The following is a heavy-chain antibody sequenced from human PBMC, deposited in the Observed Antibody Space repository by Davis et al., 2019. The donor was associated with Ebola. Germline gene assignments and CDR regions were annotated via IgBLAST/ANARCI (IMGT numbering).Heavy chain of an antibody. CDR3: ARDRSIAARAYYYYGMDV. V-gene: IGHV3-21*01. CDR2: ISSSSYI. CDR1: GFTFSSYS. Sequence: GGSLRLSCAASGFTFSSYSMNWVRQAPGKGLEWVSSISSSSYIYYADSVKGRFTISRDNAKNSLYLQMNSLRDEDTAVYYCARDRSIAARAYYYYGMDVWGQGTTVTVSS. J-gene: IGHJ6*02. D-gene: IGHD6-6*01.